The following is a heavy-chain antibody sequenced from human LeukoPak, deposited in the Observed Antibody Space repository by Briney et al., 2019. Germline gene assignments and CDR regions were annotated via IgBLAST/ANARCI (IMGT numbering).Heavy chain of an antibody. CDR2: ISYDGSNK. V-gene: IGHV3-30-3*01. CDR3: ARDTGVTNYFDY. D-gene: IGHD4-17*01. CDR1: GFTFSSYA. J-gene: IGHJ4*02. Sequence: GGSLRLSCAASGFTFSSYAMHWVRQAPGKGLEWVAVISYDGSNKYYADSVKGRFTISRDNSKNTLYLQMNSLRAEDTAVYYCARDTGVTNYFDYWGQGTLVAVPS.